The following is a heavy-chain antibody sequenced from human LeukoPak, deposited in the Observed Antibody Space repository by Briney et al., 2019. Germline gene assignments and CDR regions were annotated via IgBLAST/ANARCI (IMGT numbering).Heavy chain of an antibody. D-gene: IGHD1-26*01. Sequence: SETLSLTCTVSGGSISSSTYYWGWLRQPPGKGLEWIGSIYYSGSTYYNPSLKSRVTISVDTSKNQFSLKLSSVTAADTAVYYCAREGFGSYLTYWGQGTLVTVSS. CDR1: GGSISSSTYY. CDR2: IYYSGST. CDR3: AREGFGSYLTY. V-gene: IGHV4-39*02. J-gene: IGHJ4*02.